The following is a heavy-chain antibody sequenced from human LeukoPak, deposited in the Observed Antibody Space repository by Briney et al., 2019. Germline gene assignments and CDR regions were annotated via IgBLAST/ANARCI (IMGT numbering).Heavy chain of an antibody. CDR3: ASRPDQHLLYYFDY. CDR1: GYTFTSYD. CDR2: MNPNSGNT. D-gene: IGHD2-15*01. V-gene: IGHV1-8*03. Sequence: ASVKVSCKASGYTFTSYDINWVRQATGQGLEWMGWMNPNSGNTGYAQKFQGRVTITRNTSISTAYMELSSLRSEDTAVYYCASRPDQHLLYYFDYWGQGALVTVSS. J-gene: IGHJ4*02.